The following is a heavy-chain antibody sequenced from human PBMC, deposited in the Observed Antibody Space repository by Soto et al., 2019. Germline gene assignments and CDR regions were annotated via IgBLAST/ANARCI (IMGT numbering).Heavy chain of an antibody. CDR3: VSWVSAHFDY. CDR2: ISSNGANT. V-gene: IGHV3-23*01. J-gene: IGHJ4*01. CDR1: GFTFDSPYSHG. D-gene: IGHD2-8*01. Sequence: PGGSLRLSCAESGFTFDSPYSHGMSWVRQSPGKGPEWVSTISSNGANTHYAESVKGRFTTSKDASRNTVHLHMNSLRAEDTATYFCVSWVSAHFDYWGHGTPVTVSS.